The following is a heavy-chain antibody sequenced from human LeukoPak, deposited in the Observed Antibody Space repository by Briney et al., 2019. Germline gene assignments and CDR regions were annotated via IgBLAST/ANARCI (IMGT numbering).Heavy chain of an antibody. CDR2: IGTAGDT. CDR1: GFTFSSYD. D-gene: IGHD4-17*01. CDR3: ARGRPYGDYEYDAFDI. Sequence: GGSLRLSCAASGFTFSSYDMHWVRQATGKGLEWVSAIGTAGDTYYPGSVKGRLTISRENAKNSLYLQMNSLRAGDTAVYYCARGRPYGDYEYDAFDIWGQGTMVTVSS. V-gene: IGHV3-13*01. J-gene: IGHJ3*02.